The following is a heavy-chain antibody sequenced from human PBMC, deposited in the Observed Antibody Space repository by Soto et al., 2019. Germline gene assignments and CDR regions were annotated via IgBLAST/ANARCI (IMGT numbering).Heavy chain of an antibody. CDR3: ARYRCQGGVVPATNAAAGGRDYGMAV. Sequence: ESGGGLVKPGGSLRLSCAASGFTFSSYSMNWVRQAPGKGLEWVSSISSSSSYIYYADSVKGRFTISRDNAKNSLYLQMNRLRAEDTAVYYCARYRCQGGVVPATNAAAGGRDYGMAVWGKGTAFTVSS. CDR2: ISSSSSYI. J-gene: IGHJ6*04. V-gene: IGHV3-21*01. CDR1: GFTFSSYS. D-gene: IGHD2-2*01.